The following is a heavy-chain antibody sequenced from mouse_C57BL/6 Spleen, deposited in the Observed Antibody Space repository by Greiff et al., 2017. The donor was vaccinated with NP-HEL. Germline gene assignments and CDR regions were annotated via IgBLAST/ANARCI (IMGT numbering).Heavy chain of an antibody. V-gene: IGHV5-4*01. CDR3: ARDLRPYYAMDY. Sequence: EVKLMESGGGLVKPGGSLKLSCAASGFTFSSYAMSWVRQTPEKRLEWVATISDGGSYTYYPDNVKGRFTISRDNAKNNLYLQMSHLKSEDTAMYYCARDLRPYYAMDYWGQGTSVTVSS. D-gene: IGHD1-2*01. CDR1: GFTFSSYA. CDR2: ISDGGSYT. J-gene: IGHJ4*01.